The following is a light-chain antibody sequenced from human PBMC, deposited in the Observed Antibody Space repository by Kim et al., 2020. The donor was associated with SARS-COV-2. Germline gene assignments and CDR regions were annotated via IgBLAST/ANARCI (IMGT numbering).Light chain of an antibody. V-gene: IGKV1-5*03. CDR1: QSISDW. Sequence: LSASVGDRVSMTCRASQSISDWVAWYQQKPGKVPKLLISKASRLESGVSSRFSGSGSGTEFTLTISRLQSDDFATYYCQQYNFYSTFGPGTKLEI. J-gene: IGKJ2*01. CDR2: KAS. CDR3: QQYNFYST.